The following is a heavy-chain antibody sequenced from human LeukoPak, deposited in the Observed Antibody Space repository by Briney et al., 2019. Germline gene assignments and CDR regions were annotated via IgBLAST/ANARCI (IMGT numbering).Heavy chain of an antibody. V-gene: IGHV4-34*01. CDR1: GGSFSGYY. D-gene: IGHD3-22*01. J-gene: IGHJ6*03. CDR2: INHSGST. Sequence: PSETLSLTCAVYGGSFSGYYWSWIRQPPGKGLEWIGEINHSGSTNYNPSLKSRVTISVDTSKNQFSLKLSSVTAADTAVYYCARSYYYDSSGYYYEGYYYYYMDVWGKGTTATVSS. CDR3: ARSYYYDSSGYYYEGYYYYYMDV.